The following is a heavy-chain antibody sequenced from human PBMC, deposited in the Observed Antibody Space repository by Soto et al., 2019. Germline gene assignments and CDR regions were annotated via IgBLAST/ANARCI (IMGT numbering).Heavy chain of an antibody. D-gene: IGHD3-22*01. CDR3: VKPPGYYYDSTNYYSV. J-gene: IGHJ4*02. Sequence: GGSLRLSCSASGFTFSSYDIHWVRQAPGKGLEYVSSISSDGSTYYAVSVKGRFTISRDNSRNTLYLRMSSLRAEDTAVYYCVKPPGYYYDSTNYYSVWGQGTLVTVSS. CDR2: ISSDGST. V-gene: IGHV3-64D*06. CDR1: GFTFSSYD.